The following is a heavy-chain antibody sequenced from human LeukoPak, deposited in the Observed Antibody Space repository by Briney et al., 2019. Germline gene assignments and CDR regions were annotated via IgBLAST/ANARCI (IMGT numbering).Heavy chain of an antibody. Sequence: ASVKVSCKASGYTFTSYDINWVRQATGQGLEWMGWMNPNSGNTGYVQKFQGRVTMTRNTSISTAYLELSSLRSEDTAVYYCANHHWGGWYYDSSGPYYFDYWGQGTLVTVSS. D-gene: IGHD3-22*01. CDR1: GYTFTSYD. J-gene: IGHJ4*02. CDR2: MNPNSGNT. V-gene: IGHV1-8*01. CDR3: ANHHWGGWYYDSSGPYYFDY.